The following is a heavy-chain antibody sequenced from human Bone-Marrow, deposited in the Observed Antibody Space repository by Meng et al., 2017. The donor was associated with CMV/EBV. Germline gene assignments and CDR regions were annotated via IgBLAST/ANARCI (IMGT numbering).Heavy chain of an antibody. CDR2: INPNSGGT. CDR1: GYTFTGYY. V-gene: IGHV1-2*02. D-gene: IGHD4-17*01. CDR3: AREYGDYRSDYYGMDV. Sequence: ASVKVSCKASGYTFTGYYMHWVRQAPGQGLEWMGWINPNSGGTNYAQKFQGRVTMTRDTSISTAYMELSRLRSDDTAVYYCAREYGDYRSDYYGMDVWGQGTTVTVSS. J-gene: IGHJ6*02.